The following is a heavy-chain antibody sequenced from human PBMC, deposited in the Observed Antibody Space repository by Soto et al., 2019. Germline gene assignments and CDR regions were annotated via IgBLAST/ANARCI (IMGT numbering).Heavy chain of an antibody. CDR1: GYTLTELS. Sequence: QVQLVQSGAEVKKPGASVKVSCKVSGYTLTELSMHWVRQAPGKGLEWMGGFDPEDGETIYAQKFQGRVTMTEDTSTEPGYMELSRLRSEDTAVYYCATAYTFPGSGWYRDWGQATLVTVCS. D-gene: IGHD6-19*01. CDR3: ATAYTFPGSGWYRD. CDR2: FDPEDGET. J-gene: IGHJ4*02. V-gene: IGHV1-24*01.